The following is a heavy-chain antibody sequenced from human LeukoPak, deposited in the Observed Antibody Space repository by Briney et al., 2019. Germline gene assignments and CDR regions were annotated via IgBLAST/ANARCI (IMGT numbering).Heavy chain of an antibody. V-gene: IGHV5-10-1*01. D-gene: IGHD2-15*01. CDR2: IDPSDSDT. J-gene: IGHJ5*02. CDR3: ARQEYCSGGSCYTWFDP. Sequence: GESLKISCKGSGHTFTSYWISWVRQMPGKGLEWMGRIDPSDSDTNYSPSFQGHVTISADKSISTAYLQWSSLKASDTAMYYCARQEYCSGGSCYTWFDPWGQGTLVTVSS. CDR1: GHTFTSYW.